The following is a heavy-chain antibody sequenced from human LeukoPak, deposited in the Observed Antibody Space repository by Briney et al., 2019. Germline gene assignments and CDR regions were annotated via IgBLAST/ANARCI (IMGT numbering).Heavy chain of an antibody. Sequence: GGSLRLSCAASGFTFSSYSMNWVRQAPGKGLEWVSYISSSSSYIYYADSVKGRFTISRDNAKNSLYLQMNSLRAEDTAVYYCARDGVVVPAAIGYYYYYMDVWGKGTTVTVSS. D-gene: IGHD2-2*01. CDR1: GFTFSSYS. J-gene: IGHJ6*03. CDR3: ARDGVVVPAAIGYYYYYMDV. V-gene: IGHV3-21*01. CDR2: ISSSSSYI.